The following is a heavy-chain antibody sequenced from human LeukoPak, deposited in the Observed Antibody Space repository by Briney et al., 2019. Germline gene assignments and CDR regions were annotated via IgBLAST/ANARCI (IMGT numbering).Heavy chain of an antibody. D-gene: IGHD6-19*01. Sequence: ASVKVSCKASGGTFSSYAISWVRQAPGQGLEWMGGIIPNFGTANYAQKFQGRVTITTDESTSTAYMELSSLRSEDTAVYYCATGAGTGYYYYYMDVWGKGTTVTVSS. J-gene: IGHJ6*03. CDR2: IIPNFGTA. CDR1: GGTFSSYA. V-gene: IGHV1-69*05. CDR3: ATGAGTGYYYYYMDV.